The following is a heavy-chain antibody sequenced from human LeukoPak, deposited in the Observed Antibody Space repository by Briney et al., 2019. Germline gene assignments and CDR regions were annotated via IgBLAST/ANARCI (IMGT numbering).Heavy chain of an antibody. Sequence: GGSLRLSCATSGFTFDDYAMHWVRQAPGKGLEWVSGISWNSGSIGYADSVKGRFTISRDNAKNSLYLQMNSLRAEDTALYYCARGGGVATTSAFDIWGQGTMVTVSS. J-gene: IGHJ3*02. V-gene: IGHV3-9*01. D-gene: IGHD5-12*01. CDR1: GFTFDDYA. CDR2: ISWNSGSI. CDR3: ARGGGVATTSAFDI.